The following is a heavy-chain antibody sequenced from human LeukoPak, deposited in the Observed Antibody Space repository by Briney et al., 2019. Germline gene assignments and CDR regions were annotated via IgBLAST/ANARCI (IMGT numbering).Heavy chain of an antibody. V-gene: IGHV3-11*06. Sequence: GGSLRLSCAASGFSFGDFYMTWIRQAPGKGLEWLSHISPSSTYTNFADSVKGRFTISRDNANNSLYLQMNSLRAEDTAVYYCARGHYDMGVWGQGTTVTVS. CDR1: GFSFGDFY. CDR2: ISPSSTYT. J-gene: IGHJ6*02. CDR3: ARGHYDMGV.